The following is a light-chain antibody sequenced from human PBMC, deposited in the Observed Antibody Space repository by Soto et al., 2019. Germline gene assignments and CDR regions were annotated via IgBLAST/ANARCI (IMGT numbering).Light chain of an antibody. Sequence: QSTQAPSSLSASVGDSVTLPCRASQGISTYLAWYQQTPGKAPKLLIYAASTLQSGVPSRFSGSGSGTDFTLTISSLQPEDFATYYCHQLSSEPRGTFCPGTKVDI. CDR2: AAS. V-gene: IGKV1-9*01. J-gene: IGKJ3*01. CDR1: QGISTY. CDR3: HQLSSEPRGT.